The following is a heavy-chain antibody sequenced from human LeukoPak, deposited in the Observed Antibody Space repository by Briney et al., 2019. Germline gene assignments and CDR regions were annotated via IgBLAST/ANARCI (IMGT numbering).Heavy chain of an antibody. V-gene: IGHV1-69*04. CDR3: ARGRGYDFWSGYENGVDP. D-gene: IGHD3-3*01. CDR2: IIPILGIA. CDR1: GGTFSSFA. J-gene: IGHJ5*02. Sequence: SVKVSCKASGGTFSSFAISWVRQAPGQGLEWMGRIIPILGIANYAQKSQGRVTITADKSTSTAYMELRSLRSEDTAVYYCARGRGYDFWSGYENGVDPWGQGTLVTVSS.